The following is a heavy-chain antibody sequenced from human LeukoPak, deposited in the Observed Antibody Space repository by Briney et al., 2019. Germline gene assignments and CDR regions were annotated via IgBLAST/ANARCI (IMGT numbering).Heavy chain of an antibody. D-gene: IGHD2-2*01. V-gene: IGHV3-23*01. J-gene: IGHJ4*02. CDR2: ISGSGGST. CDR3: ARDGRDCSSSSCYLDY. CDR1: GFTFSSYA. Sequence: QAGGSLRLSCAASGFTFSSYAMSWVRQAPGKGLEWVSAISGSGGSTYYADSVKGRFTISRDNAKNSLYLQMNSLRAEDTAVYYCARDGRDCSSSSCYLDYWGQGTLVTVSS.